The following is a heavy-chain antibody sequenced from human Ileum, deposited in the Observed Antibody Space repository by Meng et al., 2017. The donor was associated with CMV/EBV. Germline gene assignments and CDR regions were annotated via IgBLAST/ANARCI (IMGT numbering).Heavy chain of an antibody. Sequence: ASVKVSCKASGYTFTSYYMHWVRQAPGQGLEWMGIINPSGGSTSYAQKFQGRVTMTRDTSTSTVYMELSSLRSEDTAVYYCAREIVVVPAAMLYYYGMDVWGQGTTVTVSS. D-gene: IGHD2-2*01. J-gene: IGHJ6*02. CDR2: INPSGGST. CDR3: AREIVVVPAAMLYYYGMDV. CDR1: GYTFTSYY. V-gene: IGHV1-46*01.